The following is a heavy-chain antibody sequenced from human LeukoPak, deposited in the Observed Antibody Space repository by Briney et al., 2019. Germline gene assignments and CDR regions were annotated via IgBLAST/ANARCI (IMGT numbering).Heavy chain of an antibody. CDR3: ARDRPGGSSLDY. V-gene: IGHV4-59*01. CDR2: IFYTGST. D-gene: IGHD6-13*01. Sequence: SETLSLTCTVSGGSISRDYWSWIRQPPGKGLEWIGYIFYTGSTNYNPSLKSRVTISVDTSKNQFSLKLSSVTAADTAVYYCARDRPGGSSLDYWGQGTLVTVSS. CDR1: GGSISRDY. J-gene: IGHJ4*02.